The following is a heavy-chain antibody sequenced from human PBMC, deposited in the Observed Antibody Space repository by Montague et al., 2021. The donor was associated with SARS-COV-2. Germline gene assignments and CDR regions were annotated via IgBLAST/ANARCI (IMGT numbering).Heavy chain of an antibody. J-gene: IGHJ4*02. D-gene: IGHD3-22*01. CDR3: VRAATLTVVVFDY. Sequence: SETLSLTCTVSGDSISNSNWWSWVRQPPGRGLEWIGEIFSSGDSNYTPSIKSRVTMSVDMWRNQFSMSLSNVTAADTAIYYCVRAATLTVVVFDYWGQGTLVTVSS. CDR1: GDSISNSNW. CDR2: IFSSGDS. V-gene: IGHV4-4*02.